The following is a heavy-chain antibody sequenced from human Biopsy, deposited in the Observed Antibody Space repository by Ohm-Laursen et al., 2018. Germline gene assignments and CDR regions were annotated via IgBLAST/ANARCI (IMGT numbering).Heavy chain of an antibody. CDR2: ISPSGTNV. Sequence: SLRLSCAAAEFSFSDYHMTWIRQTPGKGLEWVSYISPSGTNVNSADFVRGRFSISRDNAKKSLYLQMNSLRAEDTAVYYCTRLAYYYYYGMDVWGQGTTVTVSS. CDR3: TRLAYYYYYGMDV. V-gene: IGHV3-11*04. CDR1: EFSFSDYH. J-gene: IGHJ6*02. D-gene: IGHD2-21*01.